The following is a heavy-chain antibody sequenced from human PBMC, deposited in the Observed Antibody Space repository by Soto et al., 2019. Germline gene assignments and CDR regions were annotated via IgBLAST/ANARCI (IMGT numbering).Heavy chain of an antibody. V-gene: IGHV4-30-4*01. CDR3: ARVPDR. CDR1: GGSISSYY. J-gene: IGHJ5*02. Sequence: TSETLSLTCTVSGGSISSYYWSWIRQPPGKGLEWIGSIYYSGSTYYNPSLKSRVTISVDTSKNQFSLKLDSVTAADTAVYYCARVPDRWGQGTLVTVSS. CDR2: IYYSGST. D-gene: IGHD2-2*01.